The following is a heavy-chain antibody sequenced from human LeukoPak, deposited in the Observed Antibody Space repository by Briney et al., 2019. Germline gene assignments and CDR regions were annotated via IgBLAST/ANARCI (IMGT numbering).Heavy chain of an antibody. J-gene: IGHJ4*02. Sequence: SETLSLTCTVSGGSISSSSYYWSWIRQPPGKGLEWIGSIYYSGSTYYNPSLKSRVTISVDTSKNQFSLKLSSVTAADTAVYYCARQGSVKGCLDYWGQGTLVTVSS. V-gene: IGHV4-39*01. D-gene: IGHD6-19*01. CDR1: GGSISSSSYY. CDR2: IYYSGST. CDR3: ARQGSVKGCLDY.